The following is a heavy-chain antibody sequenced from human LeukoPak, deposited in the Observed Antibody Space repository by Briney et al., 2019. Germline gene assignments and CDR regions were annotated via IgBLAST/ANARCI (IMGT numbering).Heavy chain of an antibody. Sequence: PSETLSLTCTVSGGSISSGTDYWGWIRQPPGRGLEWIGNIYYCGSTYFNPSLKSRVTISVDTSKDQFSLKLRSVTAADTAMYYCARHVHSLSGYSSGWYVDHWGQGTLVTVSS. J-gene: IGHJ5*02. CDR3: ARHVHSLSGYSSGWYVDH. D-gene: IGHD6-19*01. CDR2: IYYCGST. V-gene: IGHV4-39*01. CDR1: GGSISSGTDY.